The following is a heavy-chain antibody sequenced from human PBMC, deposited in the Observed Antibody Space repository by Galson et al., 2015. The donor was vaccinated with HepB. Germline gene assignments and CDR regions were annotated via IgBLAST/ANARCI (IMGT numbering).Heavy chain of an antibody. D-gene: IGHD3-22*01. CDR2: IYYSGST. J-gene: IGHJ4*02. CDR1: GGSISSSSYY. V-gene: IGHV4-39*07. CDR3: ARDYYDSSGYCN. Sequence: ETLSLTCTVSGGSISSSSYYWGWIRQPPGKGLEWIGSIYYSGSTYYNPSLKSRVTISVDTSKNQFSLKLSSVTAADTAVYYCARDYYDSSGYCNWGQGTLVTVSS.